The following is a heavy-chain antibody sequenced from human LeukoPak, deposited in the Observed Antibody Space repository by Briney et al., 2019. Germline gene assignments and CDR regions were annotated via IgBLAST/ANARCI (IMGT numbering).Heavy chain of an antibody. CDR2: ISSGSSTI. V-gene: IGHV3-48*04. D-gene: IGHD3-9*01. J-gene: IGHJ4*02. CDR1: GFTFSSYS. CDR3: ARGSYHYDILTGYYEEYYFDY. Sequence: GGSLRLSCAASGFTFSSYSMNWVRQAPGKGLEWVSYISSGSSTIYYADSVEGRFTISRDNAKNSLYLQMNSLRAEDTAVYYCARGSYHYDILTGYYEEYYFDYWGQGTLVTVSS.